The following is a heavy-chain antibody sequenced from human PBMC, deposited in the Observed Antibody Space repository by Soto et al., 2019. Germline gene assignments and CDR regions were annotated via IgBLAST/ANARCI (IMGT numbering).Heavy chain of an antibody. D-gene: IGHD6-19*01. Sequence: QVQLQESGPGLVKPSETLSLTCTVSGGSVSSGSYYWSWIRQPPGKGLEWIGYIYYSGSTNYNPSLKSRVTISVDTSKNQFSLKLSSVTAADTAVYYCAREISEGIAVAAIDYWGQGTLVTVSS. CDR3: AREISEGIAVAAIDY. CDR2: IYYSGST. V-gene: IGHV4-61*01. J-gene: IGHJ4*02. CDR1: GGSVSSGSYY.